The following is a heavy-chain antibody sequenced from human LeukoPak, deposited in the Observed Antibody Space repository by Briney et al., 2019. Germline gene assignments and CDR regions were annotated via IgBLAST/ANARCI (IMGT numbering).Heavy chain of an antibody. V-gene: IGHV3-15*01. CDR1: GFTFSNAW. CDR2: IKSKTDGGTT. CDR3: TTDLIQLDYFDY. D-gene: IGHD5-18*01. J-gene: IGHJ4*02. Sequence: GGSLRLSCAVSGFTFSNAWMSWVRQAPGKGLEWVGRIKSKTDGGTTDYAAPVKGRFTISRDDSKNTLYLQMNSLKTEDTAVYYCTTDLIQLDYFDYWGQGTLFTVSS.